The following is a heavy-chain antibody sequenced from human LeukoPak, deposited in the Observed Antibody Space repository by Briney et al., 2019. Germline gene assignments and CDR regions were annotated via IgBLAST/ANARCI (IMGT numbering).Heavy chain of an antibody. V-gene: IGHV4-59*01. CDR2: IFHSGTT. J-gene: IGHJ4*02. CDR1: GAPISGFY. Sequence: SETLSLTCTVSGAPISGFYWTWIRQSPGKGLEWIGNIFHSGTTNYNPSLKSRATISLEASKNQFSLRLSSVTSEDTAVYYCAGEGDYWHRFDDWGRGALVTVSS. D-gene: IGHD4-17*01. CDR3: AGEGDYWHRFDD.